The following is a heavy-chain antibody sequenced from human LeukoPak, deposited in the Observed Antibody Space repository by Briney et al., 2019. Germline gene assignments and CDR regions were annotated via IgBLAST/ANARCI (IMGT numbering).Heavy chain of an antibody. CDR2: IYHSGTT. Sequence: RASETLSLTCTVSGYSISSGYYWGWIRQPPGKGLEWIGSIYHSGTTYYNPSLKSRVTISVDTSKNQFSLKLSSVTAADTAVYYCARVKGRLSWFDPWGQGTLVTVSS. CDR3: ARVKGRLSWFDP. CDR1: GYSISSGYY. J-gene: IGHJ5*02. V-gene: IGHV4-38-2*02.